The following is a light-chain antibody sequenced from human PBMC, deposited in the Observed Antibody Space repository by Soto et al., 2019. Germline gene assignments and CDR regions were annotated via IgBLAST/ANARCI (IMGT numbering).Light chain of an antibody. CDR3: CSYTGGSSWV. J-gene: IGLJ3*02. V-gene: IGLV2-14*01. Sequence: QSVLTQPASVSGSPGQSITISCTGTNSDVGTYNFVSWYQQHPGKVPKLVIYEVSNRPSGVPNRFFGSKSANRASLTISGLQAEDEADYYCCSYTGGSSWVFGGGTKVTVL. CDR2: EVS. CDR1: NSDVGTYNF.